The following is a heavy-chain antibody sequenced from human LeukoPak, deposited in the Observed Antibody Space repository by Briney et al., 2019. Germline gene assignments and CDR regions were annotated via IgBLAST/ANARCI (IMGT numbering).Heavy chain of an antibody. CDR3: ARRLCGGDCYSTFSY. J-gene: IGHJ4*02. CDR1: GGSFSGYY. V-gene: IGHV4-34*01. Sequence: PSETLSLTCAVYGGSFSGYYWSWIRQPPGKGLEWIGEINHSGSTNYNPSLKSRVTISVDTSKNQFSLKLSSVTAADTAVYYCARRLCGGDCYSTFSYWGQGTLVTVSS. D-gene: IGHD2-21*02. CDR2: INHSGST.